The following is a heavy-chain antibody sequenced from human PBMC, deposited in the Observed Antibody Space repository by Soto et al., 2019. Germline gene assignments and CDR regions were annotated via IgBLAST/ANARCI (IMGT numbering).Heavy chain of an antibody. CDR3: ARDKGSSSWHSFDY. Sequence: PGGSLRLSCAASGFTFSTYNMNWVRQAPGKGLEWVSYISTSSSTINYADSVKGRFTSSRDNAKNSLYLQMNSLRAEDTAVYYCARDKGSSSWHSFDYWGQGTLVTVSS. CDR2: ISTSSSTI. D-gene: IGHD2-2*01. J-gene: IGHJ4*02. V-gene: IGHV3-48*01. CDR1: GFTFSTYN.